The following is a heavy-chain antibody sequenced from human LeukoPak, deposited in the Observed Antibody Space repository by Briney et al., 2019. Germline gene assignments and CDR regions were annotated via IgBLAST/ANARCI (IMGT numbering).Heavy chain of an antibody. CDR3: ARVPRWLLRDYYFDY. CDR1: GYTFTSYY. D-gene: IGHD2-15*01. V-gene: IGHV1-46*01. Sequence: ASVKVSCKASGYTFTSYYMHWVRQAPGQGLEWMGIINPSGGSTSYAQKFQGRVTMTRDTSTSTVYMELSSLRSEGTAVYYCARVPRWLLRDYYFDYWGQGTLVTVSS. CDR2: INPSGGST. J-gene: IGHJ4*02.